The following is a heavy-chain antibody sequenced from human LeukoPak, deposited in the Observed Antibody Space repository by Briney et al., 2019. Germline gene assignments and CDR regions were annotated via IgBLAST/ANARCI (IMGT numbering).Heavy chain of an antibody. CDR3: ASTDTAMDSYYYYGMDV. D-gene: IGHD5-18*01. CDR2: INPNSGGT. Sequence: SVKVSYKASGYTFTGYYMHWVRQAPGQGLEWMGWINPNSGGTNYAQKFQGRVTMTRDTSISTAYMELSRLRSDDTAVYYCASTDTAMDSYYYYGMDVWGQGTTVTVSS. CDR1: GYTFTGYY. J-gene: IGHJ6*02. V-gene: IGHV1-2*02.